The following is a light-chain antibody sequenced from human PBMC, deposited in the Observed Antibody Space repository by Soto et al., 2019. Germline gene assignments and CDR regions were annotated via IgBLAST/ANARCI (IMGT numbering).Light chain of an antibody. CDR1: SSNIGNNA. CDR2: YDD. CDR3: AAWDDSLNGPV. J-gene: IGLJ1*01. V-gene: IGLV1-36*01. Sequence: QSVLTQPPSVSEAPRQRVTISCAGSSSNIGNNAVTWYQQLPGKAPKLLIYYDDMLPSGVSDRFSGSKSVTSASLAISGLLSEDEADYYCAAWDDSLNGPVFGTGTKLTVL.